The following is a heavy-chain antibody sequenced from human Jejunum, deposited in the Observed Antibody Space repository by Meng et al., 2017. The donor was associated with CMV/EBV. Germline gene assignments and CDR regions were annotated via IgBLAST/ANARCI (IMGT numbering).Heavy chain of an antibody. Sequence: VSGGSISTYYWSWIRQPPGKGLEWIAYIYSSGNTNYNPSLKSRATISVDTSKNQFSLKLISVTAADTALYYCARARGKQLGLFDYWGQGTLVTVSS. CDR1: GGSISTYY. D-gene: IGHD6-6*01. CDR2: IYSSGNT. CDR3: ARARGKQLGLFDY. J-gene: IGHJ4*02. V-gene: IGHV4-59*01.